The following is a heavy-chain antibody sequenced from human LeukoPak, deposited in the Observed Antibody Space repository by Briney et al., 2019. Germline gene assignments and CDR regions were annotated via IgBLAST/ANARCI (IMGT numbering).Heavy chain of an antibody. V-gene: IGHV1-8*01. CDR3: ARGRHSGSYYGNWFDP. D-gene: IGHD1-26*01. CDR1: GYTFTSYD. Sequence: ASVKVSCKASGYTFTSYDINWVRQATGQGLEWMGWMNPNSGNTGYAQKFQGRVTMTRNTSISTAYMELSSLRSEDTAVYYCARGRHSGSYYGNWFDPWGQGTLVTVSS. CDR2: MNPNSGNT. J-gene: IGHJ5*02.